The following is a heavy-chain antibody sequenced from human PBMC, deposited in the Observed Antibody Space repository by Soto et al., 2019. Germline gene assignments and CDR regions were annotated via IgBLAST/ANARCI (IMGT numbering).Heavy chain of an antibody. Sequence: SETLSLTCTVSGGSISSSSYYWGWIRQPPGKGLEWIGSIYYSGSTYYNPSLKSRVTISVDTSKNQFSLKLSSVTAADTAVYYCARLRHWGTGGPWYFDYWGQGTLVTVSS. J-gene: IGHJ4*02. CDR1: GGSISSSSYY. V-gene: IGHV4-39*01. CDR2: IYYSGST. D-gene: IGHD7-27*01. CDR3: ARLRHWGTGGPWYFDY.